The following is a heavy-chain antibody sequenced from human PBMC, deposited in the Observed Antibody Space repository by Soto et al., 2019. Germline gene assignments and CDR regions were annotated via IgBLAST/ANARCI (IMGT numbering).Heavy chain of an antibody. V-gene: IGHV1-46*01. J-gene: IGHJ6*02. Sequence: ASVKVSCKASGYTFTSYYMHWVRQAPGQGLEWMGIINPSGGSTSYAQKFQGRVTMTRDTSTSTVCMELSSLRSEDTAVYYCARERSERRLPWDIVVVVAATPRVGYYYGMDVWGQGTTVTAP. D-gene: IGHD2-15*01. CDR2: INPSGGST. CDR1: GYTFTSYY. CDR3: ARERSERRLPWDIVVVVAATPRVGYYYGMDV.